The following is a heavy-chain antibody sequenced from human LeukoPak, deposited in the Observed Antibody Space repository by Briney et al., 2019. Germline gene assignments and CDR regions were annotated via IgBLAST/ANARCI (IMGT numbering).Heavy chain of an antibody. CDR2: ISSSSSYI. V-gene: IGHV3-11*06. Sequence: GGSLRLSCAASGFTFSDYYMSWIRQVPGKGLEWVSSISSSSSYIYYADSVKGRFTISRDNAKNSLYLQMNSLRAEDTAVYYCARDRRDIVVVVAATPSYYMDVWGKGTTVTVSS. D-gene: IGHD2-15*01. CDR3: ARDRRDIVVVVAATPSYYMDV. J-gene: IGHJ6*03. CDR1: GFTFSDYY.